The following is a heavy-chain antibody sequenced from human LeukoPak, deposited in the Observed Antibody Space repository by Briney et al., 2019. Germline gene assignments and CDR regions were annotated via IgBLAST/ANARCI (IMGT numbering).Heavy chain of an antibody. CDR3: ARQRTGVVVAATFFDY. V-gene: IGHV4-31*03. J-gene: IGHJ4*02. CDR1: GGSISSGGYY. CDR2: IYYSGST. D-gene: IGHD2-15*01. Sequence: ASETLSLTCTVSGGSISSGGYYWSWIRQHPGKGLEWIGYIYYSGSTYYNPSLKSRVTISVDTSKNQFSLKLSSVTAADTAVYYCARQRTGVVVAATFFDYWGQGTLVTVSS.